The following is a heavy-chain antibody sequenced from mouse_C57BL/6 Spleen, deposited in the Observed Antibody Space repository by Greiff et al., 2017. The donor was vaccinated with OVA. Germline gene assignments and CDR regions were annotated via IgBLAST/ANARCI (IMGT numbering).Heavy chain of an antibody. J-gene: IGHJ3*01. V-gene: IGHV1-59*01. CDR3: ARSTMVTTEFAY. CDR1: GYTFTSYW. D-gene: IGHD2-2*01. CDR2: IDPSDSYT. Sequence: QVQLQQPGAELVRPGTSVKLSCKASGYTFTSYWMHWVKQRPGQGLEWIGVIDPSDSYTNYNQKFKGKATLTVDTSSSTAYMQLSSLTSEDSAVYYCARSTMVTTEFAYWGQGTLVTVSA.